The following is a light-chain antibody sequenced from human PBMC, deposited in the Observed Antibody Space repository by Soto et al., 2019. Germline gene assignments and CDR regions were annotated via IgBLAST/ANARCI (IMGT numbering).Light chain of an antibody. CDR2: EVS. V-gene: IGLV2-14*01. Sequence: QSVLTQPASVSGSPGQSITISCTGTSSDVGGFEFVSWYQHHPGKAPQLLVYEVSNRPSRVSSRFSGSKSGTTASLTISGLQAEHEADYYCSSYTSHNTPWVFGGGTKLTVL. CDR3: SSYTSHNTPWV. J-gene: IGLJ3*02. CDR1: SSDVGGFEF.